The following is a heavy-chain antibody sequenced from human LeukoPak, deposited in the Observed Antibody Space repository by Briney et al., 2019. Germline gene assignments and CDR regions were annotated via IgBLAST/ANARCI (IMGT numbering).Heavy chain of an antibody. CDR1: GGSISSYY. CDR3: ARANPYYYDSSGYYYGFDY. D-gene: IGHD3-22*01. CDR2: INHSGST. Sequence: SETLSLTCTVSGGSISSYYWSWIRQPPGKGLEWIGEINHSGSTNYNPSLKSRVTISVDTSKNQFSLKLSSVTAADTAVYYCARANPYYYDSSGYYYGFDYWGQGTLVTVSS. J-gene: IGHJ4*02. V-gene: IGHV4-34*01.